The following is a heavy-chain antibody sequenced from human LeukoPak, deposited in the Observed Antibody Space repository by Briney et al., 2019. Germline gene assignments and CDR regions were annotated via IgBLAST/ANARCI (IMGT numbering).Heavy chain of an antibody. CDR2: IYYSGST. CDR3: AGLPGSSWLVHPTNWFDP. V-gene: IGHV4-39*01. CDR1: GGSISTSNYY. J-gene: IGHJ5*02. D-gene: IGHD6-13*01. Sequence: EPSETLSLTCSVSGGSISTSNYYWVWIRQPPGEGLEWIGSIYYSGSTYYSPSLKSRVTISVDTSKNQFSLKLSSVTAADTAVYYCAGLPGSSWLVHPTNWFDPWGQGTLVTVSS.